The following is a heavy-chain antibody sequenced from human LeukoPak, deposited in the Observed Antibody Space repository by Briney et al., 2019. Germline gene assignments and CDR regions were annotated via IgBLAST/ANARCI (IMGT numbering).Heavy chain of an antibody. CDR3: ARDMENTAMTNYYYMDV. Sequence: ASVKVSCKASGYTFTSYYMHWVRQAPGQGLEWMGIINPSGGSTSYAQKFQGRVTMTRDMSTSTVYMELSSLRSEDTAVYYCARDMENTAMTNYYYMDVWGKGTTVTVSS. V-gene: IGHV1-46*01. CDR2: INPSGGST. J-gene: IGHJ6*03. CDR1: GYTFTSYY. D-gene: IGHD5-18*01.